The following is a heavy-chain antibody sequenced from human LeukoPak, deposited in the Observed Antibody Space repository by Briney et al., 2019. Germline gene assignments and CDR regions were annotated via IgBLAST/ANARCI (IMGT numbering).Heavy chain of an antibody. J-gene: IGHJ6*03. CDR2: MNPNSGNT. CDR3: ARAVYSYGYPYYYYYMDV. Sequence: GASVKVSCKASGYTFTGYYMHWVRQATGQGLEWMGWMNPNSGNTGYAQKFQGRVTITRNTSISTAYMELSRLRSEDTAVYYCARAVYSYGYPYYYYYMDVWGKGTTVTVSS. V-gene: IGHV1-8*03. CDR1: GYTFTGYY. D-gene: IGHD5-18*01.